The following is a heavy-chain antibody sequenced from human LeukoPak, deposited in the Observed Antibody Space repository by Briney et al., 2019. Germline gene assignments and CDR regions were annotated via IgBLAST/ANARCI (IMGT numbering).Heavy chain of an antibody. J-gene: IGHJ4*02. D-gene: IGHD7-27*01. CDR3: ARATGANYHFDY. CDR2: IIPIFGTA. CDR1: GGTFSSYA. Sequence: SVKVSCKASGGTFSSYAISWVRQAPGQGLEWMGGIIPIFGTANHAQKFQGRVTITADKSTSTAYMELSSLRSEDTAVYYCARATGANYHFDYWGQGTLVTVSS. V-gene: IGHV1-69*06.